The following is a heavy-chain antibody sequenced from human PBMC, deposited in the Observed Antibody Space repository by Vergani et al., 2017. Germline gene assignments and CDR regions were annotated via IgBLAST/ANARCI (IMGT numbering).Heavy chain of an antibody. D-gene: IGHD2-21*02. J-gene: IGHJ4*02. CDR3: AKMGSVVVTEVAYYFDY. CDR2: IKNTGDST. V-gene: IGHV3-23*01. CDR1: GFTFSSHA. Sequence: EVQLLQSEGAVVQPGGSLRLSCVASGFTFSSHAMSWVRQGHGQGLEWVSSIKNTGDSTHYADSVKGRFTISRDNSKNTVFLQMNRLRAEDTAVYYCAKMGSVVVTEVAYYFDYWGQGTLVTVSS.